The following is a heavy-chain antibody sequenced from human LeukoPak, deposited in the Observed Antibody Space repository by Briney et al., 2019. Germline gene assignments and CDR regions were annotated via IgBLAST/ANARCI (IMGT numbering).Heavy chain of an antibody. CDR1: GGSFSGYY. CDR2: INHSGST. CDR3: ARGYYDFWRLFDY. D-gene: IGHD3-3*01. J-gene: IGHJ4*02. V-gene: IGHV4-34*01. Sequence: SETLSLTCAVYGGSFSGYYWSWIRQPPGKGLEWIGEINHSGSTNYNPSLKSRVTISVDTSKNQFSLKLSSVTAADTAVYCCARGYYDFWRLFDYWGQGTLVTVSS.